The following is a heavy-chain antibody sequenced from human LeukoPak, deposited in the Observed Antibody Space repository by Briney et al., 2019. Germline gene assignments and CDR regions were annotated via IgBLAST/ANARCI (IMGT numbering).Heavy chain of an antibody. J-gene: IGHJ4*02. CDR2: IYYSGST. V-gene: IGHV4-59*01. D-gene: IGHD2-15*01. CDR3: ARVSAATIDY. CDR1: GGSISSYC. Sequence: SETLSLTCTVSGGSISSYCWSWIRQPPGKGLEWIGYIYYSGSTNYNPSLKSRVTISVDTSKNQFSLKLSSVTAADTAVYYCARVSAATIDYWGQGTLVTVSS.